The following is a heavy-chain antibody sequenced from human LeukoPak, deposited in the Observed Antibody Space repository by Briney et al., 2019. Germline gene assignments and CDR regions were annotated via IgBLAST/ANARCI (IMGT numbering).Heavy chain of an antibody. CDR2: ISSRSNTI. J-gene: IGHJ4*02. Sequence: KPGGSLRLSCAASGFTFSDYYMSWIRQAPGKGLEWVSYISSRSNTIYYADSVKGRFTISRDNAKNSLYLHMNSLRSEDTAVYYCARWGRTYSILTGYSYWGQGTLVTVSS. CDR1: GFTFSDYY. CDR3: ARWGRTYSILTGYSY. D-gene: IGHD3-9*01. V-gene: IGHV3-11*01.